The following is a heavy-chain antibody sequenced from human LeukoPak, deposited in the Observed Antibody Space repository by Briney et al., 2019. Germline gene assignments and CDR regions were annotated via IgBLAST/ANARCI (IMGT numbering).Heavy chain of an antibody. CDR3: AKGIAVAGPPRSYYFDY. CDR1: GGSLSSGGYY. CDR2: IYYSGGT. V-gene: IGHV4-31*03. J-gene: IGHJ4*02. Sequence: SETLSLTCTVSGGSLSSGGYYWSWIRQHPGKGLEWIGYIYYSGGTYYNPSLKSRVTISVDTSKNQFSLKLSSVTAADTAVYYCAKGIAVAGPPRSYYFDYWGQGTLVTVSS. D-gene: IGHD6-19*01.